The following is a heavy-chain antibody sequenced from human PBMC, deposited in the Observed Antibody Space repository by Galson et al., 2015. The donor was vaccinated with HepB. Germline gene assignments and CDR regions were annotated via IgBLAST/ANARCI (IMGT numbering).Heavy chain of an antibody. CDR2: IIPIFGTA. V-gene: IGHV1-69*13. CDR1: GGTFSSYA. Sequence: SVKVSCKASGGTFSSYAISWVRQAPGQGLEWMGGIIPIFGTANYAQKFQGRVTTTADESTSTAYMELSSLRSEDTAVYYCARGSTYYDILTGYHYYYGMDVWGQGTTVTVSS. CDR3: ARGSTYYDILTGYHYYYGMDV. J-gene: IGHJ6*02. D-gene: IGHD3-9*01.